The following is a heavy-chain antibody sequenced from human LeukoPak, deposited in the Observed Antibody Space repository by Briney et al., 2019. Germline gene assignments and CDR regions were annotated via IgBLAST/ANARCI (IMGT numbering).Heavy chain of an antibody. Sequence: GGSLRLSCAASGFTFSSYAMSWFGRAPGKGWEWVSAISGSGGSTYYADSVKGRFTISRDNSKNTLYLQMNSLRAEDTAVYYCAKGGKYGSSYWGQGTLVTVSS. CDR3: AKGGKYGSSY. CDR1: GFTFSSYA. V-gene: IGHV3-23*01. J-gene: IGHJ4*02. D-gene: IGHD6-6*01. CDR2: ISGSGGST.